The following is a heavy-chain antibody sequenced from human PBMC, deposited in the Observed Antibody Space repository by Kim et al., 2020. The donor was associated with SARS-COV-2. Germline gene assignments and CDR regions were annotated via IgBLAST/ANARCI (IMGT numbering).Heavy chain of an antibody. CDR2: IIPIFGTA. J-gene: IGHJ3*02. D-gene: IGHD1-26*01. Sequence: SVKVSCKASGGTFSSYAISWVRQAPGQGLEWMGGIIPIFGTANYAQKFQGRVTITADESTSTAYMELSSLRSEDTAVYYCARERELGWELHAFDIWGQGTMVTVSS. CDR1: GGTFSSYA. V-gene: IGHV1-69*13. CDR3: ARERELGWELHAFDI.